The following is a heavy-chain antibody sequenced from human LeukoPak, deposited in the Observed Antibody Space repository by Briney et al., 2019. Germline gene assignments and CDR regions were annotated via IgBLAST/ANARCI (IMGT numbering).Heavy chain of an antibody. CDR3: ARHLGYGSGTYPEY. Sequence: GGSLRLSCAASGFTFSSYAMSWVRQAPGKGLEWVSAISGSGGSTYYADSVKGRFTISRDNAKNSLYLQMNSLRAEDTAVYYCARHLGYGSGTYPEYWGQGTLVTVSS. CDR1: GFTFSSYA. V-gene: IGHV3-23*01. J-gene: IGHJ4*02. D-gene: IGHD3-10*01. CDR2: ISGSGGST.